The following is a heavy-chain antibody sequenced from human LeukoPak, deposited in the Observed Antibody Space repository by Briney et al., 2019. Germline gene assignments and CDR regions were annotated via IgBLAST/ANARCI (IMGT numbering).Heavy chain of an antibody. CDR3: ARSGVRYFDWFDYYFDY. CDR1: GGFISSYY. J-gene: IGHJ4*02. Sequence: SETLSLTCTVSGGFISSYYGSWIRQPPGKGLEWIGYIYYSGSTNYNPPLKSRVTISVDTSKNQFSLKLSSVTAADTAVYYCARSGVRYFDWFDYYFDYWGQGTLVTVSS. D-gene: IGHD3-9*01. V-gene: IGHV4-59*01. CDR2: IYYSGST.